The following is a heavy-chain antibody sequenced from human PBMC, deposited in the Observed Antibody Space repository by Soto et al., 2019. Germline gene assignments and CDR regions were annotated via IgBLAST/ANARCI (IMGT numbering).Heavy chain of an antibody. D-gene: IGHD5-12*01. Sequence: QVQLVQSGAEVKKPGSSVKVSCKASGGTFSSYAISWVRQAPGQGLEWMGGIIPIFGTANYAQEFQGRVTITADESTSTAYMELSSLRSEDTAMYYCARAGFSGNYYYYYGMDVWGQGTTVTVSS. CDR2: IIPIFGTA. CDR1: GGTFSSYA. V-gene: IGHV1-69*01. J-gene: IGHJ6*02. CDR3: ARAGFSGNYYYYYGMDV.